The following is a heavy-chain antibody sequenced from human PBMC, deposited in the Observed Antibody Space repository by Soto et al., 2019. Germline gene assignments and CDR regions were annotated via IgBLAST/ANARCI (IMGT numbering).Heavy chain of an antibody. Sequence: PGGSLRLSCAASGFTFSSYAMHWVRQAPGKGLECVSAIGRDGRSTYYANSVKGRFTISRDNSKNTLYLQMNSLRTEDTAVYYCAPNRKYTWGQGTMVTVSS. CDR2: IGRDGRST. V-gene: IGHV3-23*01. J-gene: IGHJ3*01. CDR3: APNRKYT. CDR1: GFTFSSYA. D-gene: IGHD5-18*01.